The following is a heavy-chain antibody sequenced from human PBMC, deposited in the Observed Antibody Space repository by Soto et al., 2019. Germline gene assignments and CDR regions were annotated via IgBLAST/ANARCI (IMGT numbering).Heavy chain of an antibody. V-gene: IGHV4-59*12. CDR1: GGSISSYY. D-gene: IGHD4-17*01. Sequence: PSETLSLTCTVSGGSISSYYWSWIRQPPGKGLEWIGYIYYSGSTNYNPSLKSRVTISVDTSKNQFSLKLSSVTAADTAEYYCGRYYGGNIDYWGQGTLVTVSS. J-gene: IGHJ4*02. CDR3: GRYYGGNIDY. CDR2: IYYSGST.